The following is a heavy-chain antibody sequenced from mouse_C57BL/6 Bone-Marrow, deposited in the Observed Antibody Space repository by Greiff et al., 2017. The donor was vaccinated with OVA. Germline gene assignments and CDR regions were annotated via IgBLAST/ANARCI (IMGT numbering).Heavy chain of an antibody. D-gene: IGHD2-3*01. CDR3: ARDPYDGYHLYYFDY. Sequence: EVQLQESGGGLVKPGGSLKLSCAASGFTFSSYAMSWVRQTPEKRLEWVATISDGGSYTYYPDNVKGRFTISRDNAKNNLYLQMSHLKSEDTAMYYCARDPYDGYHLYYFDYWGQGTTLTVSS. J-gene: IGHJ2*01. CDR1: GFTFSSYA. V-gene: IGHV5-4*01. CDR2: ISDGGSYT.